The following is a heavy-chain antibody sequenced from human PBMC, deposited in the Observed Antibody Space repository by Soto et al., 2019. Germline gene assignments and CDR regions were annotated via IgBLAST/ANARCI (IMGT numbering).Heavy chain of an antibody. CDR2: ISWNSGSI. CDR3: AKDNAEDIVLMVYAFGAFDI. CDR1: GFTFDDYA. J-gene: IGHJ3*02. Sequence: PGGSLRLSCAASGFTFDDYAMHWVRQAPGKGLEWVSGISWNSGSIGYADSVKGRFTISRDNAKNSLYLQMNSLRAEDTALYYCAKDNAEDIVLMVYAFGAFDIWGQGTMVTVSS. V-gene: IGHV3-9*01. D-gene: IGHD2-8*01.